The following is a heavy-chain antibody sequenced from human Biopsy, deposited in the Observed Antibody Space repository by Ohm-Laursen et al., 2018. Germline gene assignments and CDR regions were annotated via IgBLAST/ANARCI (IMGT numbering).Heavy chain of an antibody. Sequence: SDTLSLTCTVSGGSISGYHWSWIRKSPGKGLEWLAHIPYTGGITSNPSLNGRATMSLDTSKNQFSLRLIYVTAADTAVYYCARMPHFDYWGQGILVTVSS. V-gene: IGHV4-59*07. CDR1: GGSISGYH. CDR3: ARMPHFDY. D-gene: IGHD2-2*01. CDR2: IPYTGGI. J-gene: IGHJ4*02.